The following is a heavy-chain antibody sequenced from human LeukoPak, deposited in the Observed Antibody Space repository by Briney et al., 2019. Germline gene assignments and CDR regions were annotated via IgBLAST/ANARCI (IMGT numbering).Heavy chain of an antibody. CDR2: INQDEI. Sequence: GGSLRLSCVASGFTFSSSWMSWVRQGPGKGLEWVASINQDEIHYVDAVRGRFTISRDNAKNSLYLQMNSLTADDTAVYYCAKPGSSRGIAGRRPTKYYFDYWGQGTLVTVSS. J-gene: IGHJ4*02. CDR1: GFTFSSSW. D-gene: IGHD6-6*01. CDR3: AKPGSSRGIAGRRPTKYYFDY. V-gene: IGHV3-7*01.